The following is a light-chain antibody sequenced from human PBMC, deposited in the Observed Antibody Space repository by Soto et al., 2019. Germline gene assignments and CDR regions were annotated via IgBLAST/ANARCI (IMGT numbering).Light chain of an antibody. V-gene: IGKV3-20*01. CDR3: QQYASTPRT. J-gene: IGKJ1*01. CDR1: QSVTNNY. Sequence: EIVLTQSPGTLSLSPGERATLSCRSSQSVTNNYLAWYQQKPGQAPRLLIYGASSRATGIPDRFSGSGSGTDFTLTLSRLEPEDFAVYHCQQYASTPRTFGQGTKVESK. CDR2: GAS.